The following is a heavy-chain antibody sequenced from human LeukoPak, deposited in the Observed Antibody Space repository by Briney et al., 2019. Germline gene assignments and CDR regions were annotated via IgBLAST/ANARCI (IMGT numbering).Heavy chain of an antibody. D-gene: IGHD5-24*01. J-gene: IGHJ4*02. CDR1: RFTFTSYY. V-gene: IGHV1-46*01. CDR3: AKNGRDGYNRATEYYFDY. CDR2: IIPNSGST. Sequence: ASVKVSCKTSRFTFTSYYMHWVRQAPGQGLEWMGMIIPNSGSTSYAQKFQGRVTITRDTSTSTVYMDLSTLRSEDMAVYYCAKNGRDGYNRATEYYFDYWGQGTLVTVSS.